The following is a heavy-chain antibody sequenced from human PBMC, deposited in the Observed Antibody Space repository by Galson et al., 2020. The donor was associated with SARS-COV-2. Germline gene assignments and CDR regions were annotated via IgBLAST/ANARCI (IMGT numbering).Heavy chain of an antibody. V-gene: IGHV4-59*01. CDR1: GGAISSYY. D-gene: IGHD3-10*02. CDR2: IYYTGST. J-gene: IGHJ3*01. Sequence: SETLSLTCTVSGGAISSYYWNWVRQPPGRGLEWIGYIYYTGSTNYNPSLKSRVAISADKSKNQFSLNLDSVTAADTAVYYCAREGCSGSWGVCDLWGQGTMVTISS. CDR3: AREGCSGSWGVCDL.